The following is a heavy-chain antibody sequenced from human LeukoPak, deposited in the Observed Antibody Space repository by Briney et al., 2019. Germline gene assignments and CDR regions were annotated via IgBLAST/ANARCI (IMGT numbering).Heavy chain of an antibody. CDR1: GYTFTDPY. D-gene: IGHD1-1*01. V-gene: IGHV1-2*02. CDR2: INPNTGDT. Sequence: WASVKVSCKASGYTFTDPYIHWVRQAPGQGFEWMGWINPNTGDTNLAPKFQGRVTMTRDTSIGTAYMELSRLRFDDTAMYYCARAYNWGYDYWGQGTLVTVSS. J-gene: IGHJ4*02. CDR3: ARAYNWGYDY.